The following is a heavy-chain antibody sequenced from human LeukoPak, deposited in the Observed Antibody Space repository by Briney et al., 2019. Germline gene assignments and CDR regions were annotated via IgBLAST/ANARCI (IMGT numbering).Heavy chain of an antibody. Sequence: GGSLRLSCAASGFTFSSYAMHWVRQAPGKGLEWVAVISYDGSNKYYADSVKGRFTISRDNSKNTLYLQMNSLRAEDTAVYYCARNGRITMIVVVRGYYFDYWGQGTLVTVSS. V-gene: IGHV3-30-3*01. CDR1: GFTFSSYA. CDR2: ISYDGSNK. D-gene: IGHD3-22*01. J-gene: IGHJ4*02. CDR3: ARNGRITMIVVVRGYYFDY.